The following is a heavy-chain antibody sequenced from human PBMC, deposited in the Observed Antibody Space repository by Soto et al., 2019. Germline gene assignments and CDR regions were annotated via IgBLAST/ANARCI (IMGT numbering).Heavy chain of an antibody. CDR1: GFTFSSYG. D-gene: IGHD6-19*01. J-gene: IGHJ6*02. CDR2: IWYDGSNK. V-gene: IGHV3-33*01. Sequence: GGSLRLSCAASGFTFSSYGMHWVRQAPGKGLEWVAVIWYDGSNKYYADSVKGRFTISRDNSKNTLYLQMNSLRAEDTAVYYCARDPWEAGTLFDYYYGMDVWGQGTTVTVSS. CDR3: ARDPWEAGTLFDYYYGMDV.